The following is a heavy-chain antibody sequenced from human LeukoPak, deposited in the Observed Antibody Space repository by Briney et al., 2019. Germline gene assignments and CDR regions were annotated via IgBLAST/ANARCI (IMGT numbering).Heavy chain of an antibody. CDR3: ARGKYSDY. V-gene: IGHV4-59*01. D-gene: IGHD2/OR15-2a*01. Sequence: SETLSLTCTVSGGSISSYYWSWIRQPPGKGLEWIGYIYYSGSTSYSGNTNYNPSLKSRVTILVDTSKNQFSLKLSSVTAADTAVYYCARGKYSDYWGQGTLVTVSS. J-gene: IGHJ4*02. CDR1: GGSISSYY. CDR2: IYYSGST.